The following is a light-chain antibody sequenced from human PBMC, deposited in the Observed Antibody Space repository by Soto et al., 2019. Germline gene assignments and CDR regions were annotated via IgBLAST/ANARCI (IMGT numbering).Light chain of an antibody. V-gene: IGKV3-11*01. Sequence: EIVLTQSPATLSLSPGERATLSCRASQSVSTYLAWFQQKPGQAPRLLIYEASNRATGIPARFSGSGSGTDFTLTISSLEPDDFAIYYCQQRGSWPLTFGQGTRLEVK. CDR2: EAS. J-gene: IGKJ2*01. CDR1: QSVSTY. CDR3: QQRGSWPLT.